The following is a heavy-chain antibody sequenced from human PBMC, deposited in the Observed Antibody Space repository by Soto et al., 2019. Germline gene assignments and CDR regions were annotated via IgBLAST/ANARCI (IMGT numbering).Heavy chain of an antibody. J-gene: IGHJ6*02. CDR2: IYHSGST. Sequence: SETLSLTCAVSCGYISSSNWWRWVRQPPGKGLEWIGEIYHSGSTNYNPSLKSRVTISVDKSKNQFSLKLSSVTAADTAVYYCARDHPPGYCSSTSCQNTARLYGMDVWGQGTTVTVSS. V-gene: IGHV4-4*02. CDR3: ARDHPPGYCSSTSCQNTARLYGMDV. D-gene: IGHD2-2*01. CDR1: CGYISSSNW.